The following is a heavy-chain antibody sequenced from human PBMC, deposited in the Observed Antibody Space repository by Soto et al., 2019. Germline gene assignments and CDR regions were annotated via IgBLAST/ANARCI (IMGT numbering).Heavy chain of an antibody. V-gene: IGHV4-31*03. D-gene: IGHD3-16*01. CDR1: GGSISSGYYY. CDR3: ARDPGVMAGGGYGMDV. CDR2: IYHSGST. J-gene: IGHJ6*02. Sequence: QVPLQESGPGLVKPSQTLSLTCSVSGGSISSGYYYWNWIRQYPGKGLEWIGYIYHSGSTYYNPSLKSRVTISVDTSKNQFSLKLRSVTAADTAVYYCARDPGVMAGGGYGMDVWGQGTTVTVSS.